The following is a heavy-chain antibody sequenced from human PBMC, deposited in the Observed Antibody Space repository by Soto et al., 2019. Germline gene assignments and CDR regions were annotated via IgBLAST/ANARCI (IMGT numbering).Heavy chain of an antibody. CDR1: GGSFGGYY. V-gene: IGHV4-34*01. Sequence: PSETLSLTCAVYGGSFGGYYWSWIRQPPGKGLEWIGEINHSGSTNYNPSLKSRVTISVDTSKNQFSLKLSSVTAADTAVYYCARGSLGGLTVTTFFDYWGQGTLVTVSS. J-gene: IGHJ4*02. CDR3: ARGSLGGLTVTTFFDY. CDR2: INHSGST. D-gene: IGHD4-4*01.